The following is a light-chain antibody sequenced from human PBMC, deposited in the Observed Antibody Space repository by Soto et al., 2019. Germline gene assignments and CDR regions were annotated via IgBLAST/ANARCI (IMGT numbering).Light chain of an antibody. CDR2: EVS. CDR1: SSDVGYNY. Sequence: QSALTQPASVSGSPGQSITISCTGTSSDVGYNYVSWYQQYPGKAPKIIIYEVSTRPSGVSHRFSGSKSGNTASLTISGLQAEDEADYYCSSYTTTNTLCVFGTGTKVTVL. J-gene: IGLJ1*01. CDR3: SSYTTTNTLCV. V-gene: IGLV2-14*01.